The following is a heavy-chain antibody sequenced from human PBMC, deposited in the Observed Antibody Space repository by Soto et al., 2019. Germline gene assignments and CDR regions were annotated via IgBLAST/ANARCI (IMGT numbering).Heavy chain of an antibody. Sequence: SVKVSCKASGGTFSSYAISWVRQAPGQGLEWMGGIIPIFGTANYAQKFQGRVTITADESTSTAYMELSSLRSEDTAVYYCARDPADYYDSSQDAFDIWGQGSMVTVSS. CDR1: GGTFSSYA. CDR3: ARDPADYYDSSQDAFDI. CDR2: IIPIFGTA. D-gene: IGHD3-22*01. V-gene: IGHV1-69*13. J-gene: IGHJ3*02.